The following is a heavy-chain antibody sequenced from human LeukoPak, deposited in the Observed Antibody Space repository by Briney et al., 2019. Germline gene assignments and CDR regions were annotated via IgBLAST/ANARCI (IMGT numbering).Heavy chain of an antibody. CDR2: INPSGGST. CDR1: GYTFTNYW. J-gene: IGHJ4*02. Sequence: ASVKVSCKASGYTFTNYWIYWVRQAPGQGLEWMGIINPSGGSTSYAQRFQGRATMTRDTSTNTVYMELSSLRSEDTAVYYCARGVATISYWGQGTLVTVSS. D-gene: IGHD5-12*01. V-gene: IGHV1-46*01. CDR3: ARGVATISY.